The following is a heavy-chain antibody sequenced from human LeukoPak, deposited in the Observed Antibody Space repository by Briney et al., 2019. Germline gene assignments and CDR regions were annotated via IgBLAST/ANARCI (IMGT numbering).Heavy chain of an antibody. V-gene: IGHV3-23*01. Sequence: GGSLRLSCAASGFTFSTYAMSWVRQAPGKGLEWVSSISGDGGSTYYADSLKGWFTISRDNSKNTLFLRVNSLRAEDTAVYYCAKGEHYYYYYGMDVWGPGATVTVS. J-gene: IGHJ6*02. CDR2: ISGDGGST. CDR3: AKGEHYYYYYGMDV. CDR1: GFTFSTYA. D-gene: IGHD1-1*01.